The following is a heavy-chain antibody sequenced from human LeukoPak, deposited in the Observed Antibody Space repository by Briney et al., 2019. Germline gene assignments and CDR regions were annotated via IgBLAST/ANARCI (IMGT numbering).Heavy chain of an antibody. CDR3: ASGTTDIVVVPATLRNYYFDY. CDR2: ISAYNGNT. J-gene: IGHJ4*02. Sequence: ASVKVSCKASGYTFTSYGISWVRQAPGQGLEWIGWISAYNGNTNYAQKLQGRVTMTTDTSTSTAYMELRSLRSDDTAVYYCASGTTDIVVVPATLRNYYFDYWGQGTLVTVSS. D-gene: IGHD2-2*01. CDR1: GYTFTSYG. V-gene: IGHV1-18*01.